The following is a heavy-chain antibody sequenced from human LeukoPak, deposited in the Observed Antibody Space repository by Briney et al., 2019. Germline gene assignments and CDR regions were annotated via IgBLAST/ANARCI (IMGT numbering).Heavy chain of an antibody. CDR1: GFIFSNDA. D-gene: IGHD1-1*01. J-gene: IGHJ4*02. CDR3: VRDPSGSGFAFDS. Sequence: PGGSLRLSCAASGFIFSNDAMHWVRQAPGKGLEWVAFIWFDRSNKHYADSVKGRFTISRDNSEDTLYLQMNGLRAEDTAVYYCVRDPSGSGFAFDSWGQGALVTVSS. CDR2: IWFDRSNK. V-gene: IGHV3-33*01.